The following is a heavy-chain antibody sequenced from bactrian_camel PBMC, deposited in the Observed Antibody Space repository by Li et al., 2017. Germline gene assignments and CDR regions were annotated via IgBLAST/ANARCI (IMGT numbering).Heavy chain of an antibody. V-gene: IGHV3S53*01. J-gene: IGHJ4*01. D-gene: IGHD4*01. CDR2: IYTRTT. Sequence: HVQLVESGGGSAQPGGSLRLSCAVSRGRYSVNCIGWFRQAPGKERELVAAIYTRTTFYTDAVKGRFTVSQADDRNTVRLQMDSLRPKDSSMYYCAAYCGDYCRPIYDYDYWGQGTQVTVS. CDR1: RGRYSVNC. CDR3: AAYCGDYCRPIYDYDY.